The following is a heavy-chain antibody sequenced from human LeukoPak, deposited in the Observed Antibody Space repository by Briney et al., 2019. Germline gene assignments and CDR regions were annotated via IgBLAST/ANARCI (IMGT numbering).Heavy chain of an antibody. D-gene: IGHD1-1*01. CDR3: ARAKERRYYYYYMDV. V-gene: IGHV4-38-2*02. Sequence: SETLSLTCTVSNFSVSSHYYWGWIRQPPGKGLEWIGSIYYSGSTYYNPSLKSRVTISVDTSKNQFSLKLSSVTAADTAVYYCARAKERRYYYYYMDVWGKGTTVTVSS. CDR2: IYYSGST. J-gene: IGHJ6*03. CDR1: NFSVSSHYY.